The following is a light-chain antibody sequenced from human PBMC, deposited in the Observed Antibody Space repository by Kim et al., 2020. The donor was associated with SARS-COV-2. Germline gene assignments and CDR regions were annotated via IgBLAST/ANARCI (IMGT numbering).Light chain of an antibody. Sequence: DIQMTQSPSSLSASVGDRVTITCRASQDISRYLNWYQQKPGKAPKLLIYTASSLQSGVPSRFTGSGSETDFTLTISSLQPEYFATYYCQQTYSASRTFGQGTKVDIK. CDR3: QQTYSASRT. CDR2: TAS. J-gene: IGKJ1*01. CDR1: QDISRY. V-gene: IGKV1-39*01.